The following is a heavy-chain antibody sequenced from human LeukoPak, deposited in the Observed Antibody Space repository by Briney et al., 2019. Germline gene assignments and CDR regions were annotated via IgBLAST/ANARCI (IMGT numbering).Heavy chain of an antibody. CDR2: ISAYNGNT. CDR3: ARDRLGYCSSTSCPGDP. Sequence: EASVKVSCKASGYTFTSYGISWVRQAPGQGLDWMGWISAYNGNTNYAQKLQGRVTMTTDTSTSTAYMELRSLRSDDTAVYYCARDRLGYCSSTSCPGDPWGQGTLVTVSS. CDR1: GYTFTSYG. J-gene: IGHJ5*02. V-gene: IGHV1-18*01. D-gene: IGHD2-2*01.